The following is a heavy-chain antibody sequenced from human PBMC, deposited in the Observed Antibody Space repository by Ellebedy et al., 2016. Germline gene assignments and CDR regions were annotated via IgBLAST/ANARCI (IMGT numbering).Heavy chain of an antibody. CDR2: INAGNGNT. CDR3: ARVHCSGGSCSCDY. V-gene: IGHV1-3*01. Sequence: ASVKVSCKASGYTFTSYAMHWVRQAPGQRLEWVGWINAGNGNTKYSQKFQGRVTITRDTSASTAYMELSSLRSEDTAVYYCARVHCSGGSCSCDYWGQGTLVTVSS. CDR1: GYTFTSYA. D-gene: IGHD2-15*01. J-gene: IGHJ4*02.